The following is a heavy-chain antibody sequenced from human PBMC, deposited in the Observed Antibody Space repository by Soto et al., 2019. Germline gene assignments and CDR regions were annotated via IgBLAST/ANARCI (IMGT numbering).Heavy chain of an antibody. CDR3: ARQEGLCGSGGSCYALDY. CDR1: GGTFSSYA. J-gene: IGHJ4*02. V-gene: IGHV1-69*13. CDR2: IIPIFGTA. D-gene: IGHD2-15*01. Sequence: SVKVSCKASGGTFSSYAISWVRQAPGQGLEWMGGIIPIFGTANYAQKFQGRVTITADESTSTAYMELSSLRSEDTAVYYCARQEGLCGSGGSCYALDYWGQGTLVTVSS.